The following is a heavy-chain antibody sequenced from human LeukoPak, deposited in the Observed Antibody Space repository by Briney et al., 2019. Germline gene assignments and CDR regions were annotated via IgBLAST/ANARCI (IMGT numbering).Heavy chain of an antibody. V-gene: IGHV3-11*01. CDR3: ARSLDAGGTYYYYGMDV. CDR2: ISSSGSTI. Sequence: GGSLRLSCAASGFTFGDYYMSWIRQAPGKGLEWVSYISSSGSTIYYADSVKGRFTISRDNAKNSLYLQMNSLRAEDTAVYYCARSLDAGGTYYYYGMDVWGQGTTVTVSS. D-gene: IGHD1-26*01. J-gene: IGHJ6*02. CDR1: GFTFGDYY.